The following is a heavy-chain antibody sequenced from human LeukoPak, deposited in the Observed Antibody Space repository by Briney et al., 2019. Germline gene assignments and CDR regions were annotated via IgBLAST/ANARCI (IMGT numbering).Heavy chain of an antibody. Sequence: PGGSLRLSCAASGFTVSSNYMSWVRQAPGKGLEWDSVIYSGGSTYYADSVKGRFTISRDNSKNTLYLQMNSLRAEDTAVYYCARVGLEQQLVLGYYYYYGMDVWGQGTTVTVSS. CDR3: ARVGLEQQLVLGYYYYYGMDV. V-gene: IGHV3-53*01. J-gene: IGHJ6*02. D-gene: IGHD6-13*01. CDR2: IYSGGST. CDR1: GFTVSSNY.